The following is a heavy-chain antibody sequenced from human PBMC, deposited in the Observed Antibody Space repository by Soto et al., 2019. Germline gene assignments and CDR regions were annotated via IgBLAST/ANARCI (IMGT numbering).Heavy chain of an antibody. J-gene: IGHJ6*02. CDR2: IWYDGSNK. CDR1: GFTFSSYG. V-gene: IGHV3-33*01. Sequence: QPGGSLRLSCAASGFTFSSYGMHWVRQAPGKGLEWVAVIWYDGSNKYYADSVKGRFTISRDNSKNTLYLQMNSLRAEDTAVYYCARVGRFLEWLLYVSPWYYGMDVWSQGTTVTVSS. D-gene: IGHD3-3*01. CDR3: ARVGRFLEWLLYVSPWYYGMDV.